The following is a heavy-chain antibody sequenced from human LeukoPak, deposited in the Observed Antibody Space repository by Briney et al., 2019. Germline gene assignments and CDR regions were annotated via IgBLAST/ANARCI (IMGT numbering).Heavy chain of an antibody. CDR3: ARDCDSGNTPGMRCS. J-gene: IGHJ5*02. D-gene: IGHD2-15*01. CDR2: ISDRWT. V-gene: IGHV3-23*01. CDR1: EFTLSTYA. Sequence: PGESLRLSCGACEFTLSTYAMNWVRQAAGKGREWVSKISDRWTTYAASVKGGFTISRDDSQNTLFLQMNSLRVEDTALYYCARDCDSGNTPGMRCSSGQGTLVTASS.